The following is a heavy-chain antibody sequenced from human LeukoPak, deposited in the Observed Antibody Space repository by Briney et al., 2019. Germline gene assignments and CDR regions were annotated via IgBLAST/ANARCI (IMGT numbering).Heavy chain of an antibody. CDR3: ARGSIAARLYYYYMDV. J-gene: IGHJ6*03. Sequence: SETLSLTCTVSGGSISSYYWSWIRQPPGKGLEWIGYIYYSGSTNYNPSLKSRVTISVDTSKNQFSLKLSSVTAADTAVYYCARGSIAARLYYYYMDVWGKGTTVTVSS. V-gene: IGHV4-59*01. CDR1: GGSISSYY. CDR2: IYYSGST. D-gene: IGHD6-6*01.